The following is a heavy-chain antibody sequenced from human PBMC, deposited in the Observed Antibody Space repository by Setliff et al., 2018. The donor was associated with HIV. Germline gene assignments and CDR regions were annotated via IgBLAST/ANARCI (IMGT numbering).Heavy chain of an antibody. Sequence: PSETLSLTCAVYGGSFSGYYWNWIRQSPGRGLEWIGEINHSGSTYYNPSLKSRVTISVDTSKDHFSLRLNSVTAADTAVYYCARGGTATRPEFPVDYWGQGTLVTVSS. CDR1: GGSFSGYY. D-gene: IGHD6-6*01. V-gene: IGHV4-34*01. CDR3: ARGGTATRPEFPVDY. J-gene: IGHJ4*02. CDR2: INHSGST.